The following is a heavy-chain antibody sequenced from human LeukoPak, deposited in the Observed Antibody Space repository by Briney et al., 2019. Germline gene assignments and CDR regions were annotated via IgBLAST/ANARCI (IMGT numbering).Heavy chain of an antibody. Sequence: SETLSLTCAVYGGTFSGYYWSWIRQPPEKGLEWIGEINDSGSTNYNPSLKSRVTISVDTSKIQFSLRLMSVTAADTAVYYCARSSGGVAAAATPWGQGTLVTVSS. V-gene: IGHV4-34*01. J-gene: IGHJ5*02. CDR2: INDSGST. CDR1: GGTFSGYY. D-gene: IGHD6-13*01. CDR3: ARSSGGVAAAATP.